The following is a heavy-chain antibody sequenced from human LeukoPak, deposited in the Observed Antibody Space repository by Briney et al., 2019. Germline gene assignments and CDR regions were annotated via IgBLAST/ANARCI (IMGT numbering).Heavy chain of an antibody. CDR1: GFTFSSYG. V-gene: IGHV3-30*03. CDR2: ISNDGSIT. CDR3: TTGIRGD. J-gene: IGHJ4*02. Sequence: GGSLRLSCAASGFTFSSYGMHWVRQAPGKGLEWVAVISNDGSITKYGDSVKGRFTISRDNSKNTLYVQMNSLKTEDTAVYYCTTGIRGDCGQGTLVTVSS.